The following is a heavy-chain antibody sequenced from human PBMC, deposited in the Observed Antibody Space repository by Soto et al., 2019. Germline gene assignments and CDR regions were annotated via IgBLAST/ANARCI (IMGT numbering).Heavy chain of an antibody. Sequence: SETLALTCAVSGGSISTYNYYWGWIRQPPVKGLEWIGSIDYSGSTYYNPSLKSRVTISVDASKIQFSLKVSSGTAADTAVYYSARRRXSYGMDVWGQGPTVPVSS. CDR1: GGSISTYNYY. V-gene: IGHV4-39*01. CDR3: ARRRXSYGMDV. CDR2: IDYSGST. J-gene: IGHJ6*02.